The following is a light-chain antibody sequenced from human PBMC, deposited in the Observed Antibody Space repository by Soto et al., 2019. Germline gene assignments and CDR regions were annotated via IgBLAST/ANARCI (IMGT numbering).Light chain of an antibody. CDR2: DAS. Sequence: DIQMTQSPSTLSASVGDRVTITCRASQSISSWLAWYQQKPGKAPKLLIYDASSLESGVPSRFSGSGSGTEFTLTISSLQPEDVATYYCQKYNSTPRTFGQGTKGDIK. V-gene: IGKV1-5*01. CDR3: QKYNSTPRT. J-gene: IGKJ1*01. CDR1: QSISSW.